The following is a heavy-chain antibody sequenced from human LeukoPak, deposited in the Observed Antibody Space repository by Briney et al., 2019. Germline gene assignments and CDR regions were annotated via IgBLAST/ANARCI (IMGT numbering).Heavy chain of an antibody. V-gene: IGHV1-46*01. D-gene: IGHD3-22*01. Sequence: GASVKVSCKASGGTFSSYAISWVRQAPGQGLEWMGIINPSGGSTSYAQKFQGRVTMTRDTSTSTVYMELSSLRSEDTAVYYCARMSETYYYDSSGYYYFDYWGQGTLVTVSS. J-gene: IGHJ4*02. CDR2: INPSGGST. CDR3: ARMSETYYYDSSGYYYFDY. CDR1: GGTFSSYA.